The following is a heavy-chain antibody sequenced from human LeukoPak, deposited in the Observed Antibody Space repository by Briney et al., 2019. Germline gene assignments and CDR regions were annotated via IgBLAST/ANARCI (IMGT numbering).Heavy chain of an antibody. CDR2: IKLGGSDK. CDR3: ARGGGANCGCRYFVY. D-gene: IGHD4/OR15-4a*01. Sequence: GGSLRLSCAASGFTFSVYSMSWVRQAPGKGLEWVSNIKLGGSDKYYVDSVKGRFTISRDNAKSSLYLQMNSLRAEDTAVYYCARGGGANCGCRYFVYWGQGTLVTVSS. J-gene: IGHJ4*02. CDR1: GFTFSVYS. V-gene: IGHV3-7*03.